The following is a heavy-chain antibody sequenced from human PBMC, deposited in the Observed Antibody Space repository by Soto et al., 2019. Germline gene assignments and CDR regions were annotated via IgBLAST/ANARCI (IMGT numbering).Heavy chain of an antibody. J-gene: IGHJ3*02. D-gene: IGHD4-17*01. CDR3: ARTTVTTNDAQDI. CDR1: GGSISSSSYY. Sequence: PSETLSLTCTVSGGSISSSSYYWGWIRQHPGKGLEWIGSIYYSGSTYYNPSLKSRVTISVDTSKNQFSLKLSSVTAADTAVYYCARTTVTTNDAQDIWGQGTMVTVSS. V-gene: IGHV4-39*07. CDR2: IYYSGST.